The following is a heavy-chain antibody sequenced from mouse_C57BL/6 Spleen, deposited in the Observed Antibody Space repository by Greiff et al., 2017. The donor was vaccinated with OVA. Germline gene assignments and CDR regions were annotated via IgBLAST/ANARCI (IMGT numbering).Heavy chain of an antibody. CDR2: IDPEDGET. Sequence: EVQLQQSGAELVKPGASVKLSCTASGFNIKDDYMYWVKQRTEQGLEWIGRIDPEDGETKYAPTFQGKATITADTSSNTAYLQLSSLTSEDTAVYYCARGPFDVWGTGTTVTVSS. CDR3: ARGPFDV. CDR1: GFNIKDDY. V-gene: IGHV14-2*01. J-gene: IGHJ1*03.